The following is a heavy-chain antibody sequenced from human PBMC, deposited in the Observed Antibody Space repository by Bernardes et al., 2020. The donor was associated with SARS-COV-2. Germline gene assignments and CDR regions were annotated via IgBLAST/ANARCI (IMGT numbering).Heavy chain of an antibody. CDR2: IYPGDSDT. V-gene: IGHV5-51*01. D-gene: IGHD6-6*01. CDR1: GYSFSSYS. Sequence: GESLKISCKGSGYSFSSYSIGWVRQMPGKGLEWMGIIYPGDSDTRYSPSFQGHVTISADKSITTAYLQWGSLKASDTAMYYCARLGVGGSSSSVDYWGQGTLVTVSS. J-gene: IGHJ4*02. CDR3: ARLGVGGSSSSVDY.